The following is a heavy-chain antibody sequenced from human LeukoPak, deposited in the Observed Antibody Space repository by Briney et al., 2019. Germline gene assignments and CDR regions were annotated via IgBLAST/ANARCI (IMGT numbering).Heavy chain of an antibody. J-gene: IGHJ4*02. CDR1: GYTFTSYY. CDR3: ARGSPPRRNYDSRGYYSYYFDY. V-gene: IGHV1-46*01. D-gene: IGHD3-22*01. Sequence: ASVKVSCKASGYTFTSYYMHWVRQAPGQGLEWMGIINPSGGSTSYAQKFQGRVTMTTDTSTSTVYMELRSLRSDDTAVYYCARGSPPRRNYDSRGYYSYYFDYWGQGTLVTVSS. CDR2: INPSGGST.